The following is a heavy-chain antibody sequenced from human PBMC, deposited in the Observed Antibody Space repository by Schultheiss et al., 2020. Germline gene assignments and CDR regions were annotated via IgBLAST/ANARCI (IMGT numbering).Heavy chain of an antibody. J-gene: IGHJ4*02. CDR3: ARSGSLLGYCSSTSCYPFDY. Sequence: GGSLRLSCAASGFTFSSYSMNWVRQAPGKGLEWVAVIWYDGSNKYYADSVKGRFTISRDNSKNTLYLQMNSLRAEDTAVYYCARSGSLLGYCSSTSCYPFDYWGKGTLVNVSA. CDR1: GFTFSSYS. CDR2: IWYDGSNK. D-gene: IGHD2-2*01. V-gene: IGHV3-33*08.